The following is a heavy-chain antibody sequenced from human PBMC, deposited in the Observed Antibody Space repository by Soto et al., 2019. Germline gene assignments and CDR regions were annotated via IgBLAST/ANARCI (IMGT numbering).Heavy chain of an antibody. CDR3: AKDKVPYYDFWSGQRWFDP. Sequence: PGGSRKSYCPASCYTCSIRGLHGGRQLPGKGLEWVAVISNDGNKKYYVESVEGRFSISRDNSKSIVYLQMNNVRIEDTAKYYCAKDKVPYYDFWSGQRWFDPWGQGT. CDR2: ISNDGNKK. D-gene: IGHD3-3*01. V-gene: IGHV3-30*18. CDR1: CYTCSIRG. J-gene: IGHJ5*02.